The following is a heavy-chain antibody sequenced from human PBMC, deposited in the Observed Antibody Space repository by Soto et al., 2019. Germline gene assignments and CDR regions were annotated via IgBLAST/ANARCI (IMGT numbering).Heavy chain of an antibody. CDR3: ARGVGMNTVTPEFDY. D-gene: IGHD4-17*01. Sequence: SETLSLTCAVSGGSISSGGYSWSWIRQPPGKGLEWVGYIYHSGSTYYNPSPKSRVTISVDRSKNQFSLKLSSVTAADTAVYYCARGVGMNTVTPEFDYWGQGTLLTVSS. V-gene: IGHV4-30-2*01. J-gene: IGHJ4*02. CDR1: GGSISSGGYS. CDR2: IYHSGST.